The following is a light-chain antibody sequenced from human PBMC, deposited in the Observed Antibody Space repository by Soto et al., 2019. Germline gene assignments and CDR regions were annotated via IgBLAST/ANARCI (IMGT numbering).Light chain of an antibody. V-gene: IGKV3-20*01. J-gene: IGKJ1*01. Sequence: EIVLTQSPGTLSLSPGEKATLSCRASPSVSSSYLAWYQQKPGQAPRLLIYGASSRATGIPDRFSGSGSGTDFTLTISRLEPEDFAVYYCQQYGRSPRTFGQGTKVEIK. CDR1: PSVSSSY. CDR3: QQYGRSPRT. CDR2: GAS.